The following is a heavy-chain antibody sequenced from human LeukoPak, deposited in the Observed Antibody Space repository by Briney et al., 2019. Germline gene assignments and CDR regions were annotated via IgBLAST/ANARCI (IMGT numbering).Heavy chain of an antibody. V-gene: IGHV3-53*01. CDR1: GFTVSSNY. D-gene: IGHD6-19*01. J-gene: IGHJ4*02. Sequence: GGSLRLSCATSGFTVSSNYMSWVRQAPGKGLEWVSVIYDSGTTYYADSVKGRFLIFRDTSKNMVDLQMNSLRVEDTAVYYCAGRRSSGWYAYWGQGTLVTVSS. CDR2: IYDSGTT. CDR3: AGRRSSGWYAY.